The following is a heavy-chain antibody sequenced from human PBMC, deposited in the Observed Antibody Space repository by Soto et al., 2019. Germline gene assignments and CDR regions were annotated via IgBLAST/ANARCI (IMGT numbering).Heavy chain of an antibody. CDR3: AKIAHTYYYDSSGSPSQGHAFDI. Sequence: SLRLSCAASGFTFSSYGMHWVRQAPGKGLEWVAVISYDGSNKYYADSVKGRFTISRDNSKNTLYLQMNSLRAEDTAVYYCAKIAHTYYYDSSGSPSQGHAFDIWGQGTMVTVSS. J-gene: IGHJ3*02. CDR1: GFTFSSYG. CDR2: ISYDGSNK. V-gene: IGHV3-30*18. D-gene: IGHD3-22*01.